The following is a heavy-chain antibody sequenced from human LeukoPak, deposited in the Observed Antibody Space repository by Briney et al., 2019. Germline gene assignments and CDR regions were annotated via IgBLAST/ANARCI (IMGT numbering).Heavy chain of an antibody. Sequence: SETLSLTCTVSGYSISSGYYWGWIRQPPGKGLEWIGSIYHSGSTYYNPSLKSRVTISVDTSKNQFSLKLSSVTAADTAVYYCASKYYYDSSGYYPFGYWGQGTLVTVSS. V-gene: IGHV4-38-2*02. CDR1: GYSISSGYY. J-gene: IGHJ4*02. CDR2: IYHSGST. D-gene: IGHD3-22*01. CDR3: ASKYYYDSSGYYPFGY.